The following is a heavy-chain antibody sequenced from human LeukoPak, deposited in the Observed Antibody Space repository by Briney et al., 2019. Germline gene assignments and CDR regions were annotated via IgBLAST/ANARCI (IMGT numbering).Heavy chain of an antibody. CDR3: ASSHWGSYRYDFDS. Sequence: SETLSLTCTVSGGSISSSSYYWGWIRQPPGKGLEWIGTIYYSGSTYYNLSLKSRVTISVDSSKNQFSLRLSSVTAADTAVYYCASSHWGSYRYDFDSWGQGTLVTVSS. D-gene: IGHD3-16*02. V-gene: IGHV4-39*01. CDR1: GGSISSSSYY. J-gene: IGHJ4*02. CDR2: IYYSGST.